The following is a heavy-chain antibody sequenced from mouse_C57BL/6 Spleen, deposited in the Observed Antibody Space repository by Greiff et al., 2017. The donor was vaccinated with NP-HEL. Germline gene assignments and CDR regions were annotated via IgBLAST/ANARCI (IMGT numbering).Heavy chain of an antibody. CDR2: IWSGGST. D-gene: IGHD2-4*01. CDR1: GSSLTSYG. J-gene: IGHJ1*03. CDR3: ATNDYDAYFDV. Sequence: QVQLQQSGPGLVQPSQSLSITCTVSGSSLTSYGVHWVRQSPGKGLEWLGVIWSGGSTDYNAAFISRLSISKDNSKSQVFFKMNSLQVDDTAIYYCATNDYDAYFDVWGTGTTVTVSS. V-gene: IGHV2-2*01.